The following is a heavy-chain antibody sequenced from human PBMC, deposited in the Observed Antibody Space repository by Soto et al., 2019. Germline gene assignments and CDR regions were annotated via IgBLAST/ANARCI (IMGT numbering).Heavy chain of an antibody. V-gene: IGHV4-59*01. Sequence: SETLSLTCTVSGGSISSYYWSWIRQPPGKGLEWIGNIYYSGSTNYNPSLKSRVTISVDMSKNQFSLKLTSVTAADTAVYYCARSQGDYLNWFDPWGQGTLVTVSS. CDR1: GGSISSYY. D-gene: IGHD4-17*01. CDR3: ARSQGDYLNWFDP. CDR2: IYYSGST. J-gene: IGHJ5*02.